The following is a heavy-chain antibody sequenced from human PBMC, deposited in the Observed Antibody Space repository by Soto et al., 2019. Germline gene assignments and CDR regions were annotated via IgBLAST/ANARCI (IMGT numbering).Heavy chain of an antibody. D-gene: IGHD3-22*01. J-gene: IGHJ4*02. CDR2: IWYDGSNK. CDR3: ARTNLGYYDSSALSWYFDY. CDR1: GFTFSSYG. Sequence: ESGGGVVQPGRSLRLSCAASGFTFSSYGMHWVRQAPGKGLEWVAVIWYDGSNKYYADSLKGRFTISRDNSKNTLYLQMNSLRAEDTAVYYCARTNLGYYDSSALSWYFDYWGQGTLVTVSS. V-gene: IGHV3-33*01.